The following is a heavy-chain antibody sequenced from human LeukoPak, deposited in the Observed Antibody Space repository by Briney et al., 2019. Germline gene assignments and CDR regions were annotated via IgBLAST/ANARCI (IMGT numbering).Heavy chain of an antibody. CDR3: ASDSISMNAFDA. Sequence: SETLSLTCTVSGGSFTTYYWNWVRQPPAKGLEWIGYISYIGSTNYTPSLKSRVTISIDTSNNEVSLMLTSVTAADTAVYYCASDSISMNAFDAWGQGTMVTVSS. CDR2: ISYIGST. V-gene: IGHV4-59*01. J-gene: IGHJ3*01. CDR1: GGSFTTYY. D-gene: IGHD3-22*01.